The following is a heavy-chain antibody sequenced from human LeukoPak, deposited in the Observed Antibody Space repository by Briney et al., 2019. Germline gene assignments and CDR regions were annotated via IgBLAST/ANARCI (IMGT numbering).Heavy chain of an antibody. V-gene: IGHV1-8*01. J-gene: IGHJ3*01. Sequence: ASVKVSCKASGYTLSSFDINWVRQATGQGLEWMGWMNPNSGNTRYAQNFQGRVTMTRNTSISTAYMELSSLRSEDTAVYYCARTTYYHILTGYYDDWGQGTMVTVSS. CDR1: GYTLSSFD. CDR3: ARTTYYHILTGYYDD. CDR2: MNPNSGNT. D-gene: IGHD3-9*01.